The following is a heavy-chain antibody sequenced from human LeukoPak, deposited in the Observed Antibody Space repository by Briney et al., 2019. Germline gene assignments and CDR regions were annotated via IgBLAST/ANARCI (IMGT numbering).Heavy chain of an antibody. D-gene: IGHD3-16*02. CDR1: GYTLTELS. V-gene: IGHV1-24*01. J-gene: IGHJ4*02. CDR2: FDPEDGET. Sequence: ASVKVSCKVSGYTLTELSMHWVRHAPGKGLELMGGFDPEDGETIYAQKFQGRVTMTEDTSTDTAYMELSSLRSEDTAVYYCATAWTFGGVIAQPRYWGQGTLVTVSS. CDR3: ATAWTFGGVIAQPRY.